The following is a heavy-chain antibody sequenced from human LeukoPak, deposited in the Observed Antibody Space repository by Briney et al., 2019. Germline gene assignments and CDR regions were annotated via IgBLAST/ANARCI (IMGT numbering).Heavy chain of an antibody. Sequence: GGSLRLSCAASGFIFSNHVMSWVRQAPGKGLQWVSSISGSGGATYYADSVKGRFTISRDNSKNTLYLQMNSLTAEDTAVYYCASAPSVVYWGQGTLVIVSS. CDR3: ASAPSVVY. J-gene: IGHJ4*02. D-gene: IGHD3-16*02. CDR1: GFIFSNHV. CDR2: ISGSGGAT. V-gene: IGHV3-23*01.